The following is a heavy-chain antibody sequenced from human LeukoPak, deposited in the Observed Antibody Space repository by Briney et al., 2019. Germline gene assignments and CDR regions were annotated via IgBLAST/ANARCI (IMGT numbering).Heavy chain of an antibody. CDR1: VFTFSSYD. Sequence: QPGGSLRLSCAASVFTFSSYDMNWVRQAPGKGLEWLSYIRSSGSTIYYADSVKGRFTISRDNAKNSLFLQMNSLRAEDTAVYYCARGGTLEYFQHWGQGTLVTVSS. V-gene: IGHV3-48*03. CDR3: ARGGTLEYFQH. CDR2: IRSSGSTI. J-gene: IGHJ1*01.